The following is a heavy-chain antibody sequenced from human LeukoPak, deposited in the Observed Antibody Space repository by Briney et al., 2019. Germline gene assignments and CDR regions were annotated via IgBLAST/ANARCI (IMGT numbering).Heavy chain of an antibody. CDR2: ISAYNGVT. V-gene: IGHV1-18*01. D-gene: IGHD6-6*01. CDR3: AREYSSSSSAVAYYYGVDV. Sequence: ASVKVSCKASDYTFTSYGISWVRQAPGQGLEWMGWISAYNGVTNYAQKVQGRVTMTTDTSTTTAYMELRSLRSDDTAVYYCAREYSSSSSAVAYYYGVDVWGQGTTVTVSS. CDR1: DYTFTSYG. J-gene: IGHJ6*02.